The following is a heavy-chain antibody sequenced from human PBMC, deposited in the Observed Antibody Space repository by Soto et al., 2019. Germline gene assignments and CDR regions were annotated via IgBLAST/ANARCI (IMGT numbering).Heavy chain of an antibody. J-gene: IGHJ4*02. CDR3: AKAGCSGGTCYLYYFDY. CDR2: ISGRGGNT. Sequence: EMQLLESGGGLVQPGGSLKLSCAASGFTFSNYAMSWVRQAPGKGLEWVSTISGRGGNTYYADSVKGRFTISRDNSRNTLYLQMDSLRVEDSAVYSCAKAGCSGGTCYLYYFDYWGQGALFTVSS. CDR1: GFTFSNYA. V-gene: IGHV3-23*01. D-gene: IGHD2-15*01.